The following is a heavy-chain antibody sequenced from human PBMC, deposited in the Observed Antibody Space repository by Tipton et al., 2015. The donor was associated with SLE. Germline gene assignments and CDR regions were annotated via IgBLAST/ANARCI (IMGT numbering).Heavy chain of an antibody. CDR1: SDSISSGESY. CDR2: IYYTGTT. V-gene: IGHV4-31*03. Sequence: TLSLTCTVSSDSISSGESYWSWIRQHPGKGLEWVGYIYYTGTTYYNPSLKSRATISVDTSKNQFSLSLNSVTAADTAVYYCARASAIAARYFYCYMDVWGKGTAVTVSS. D-gene: IGHD6-6*01. CDR3: ARASAIAARYFYCYMDV. J-gene: IGHJ6*03.